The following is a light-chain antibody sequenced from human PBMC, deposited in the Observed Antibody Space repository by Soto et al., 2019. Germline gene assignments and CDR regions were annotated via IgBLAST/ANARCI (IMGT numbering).Light chain of an antibody. J-gene: IGKJ1*01. Sequence: EIVLTQSPGTLSLSPGDRATLSCRASQSFRTTYLSWYQQKPRQAPRLLIYNASNRTTGIPDRFSGSGSGTDFTLTIDRLEPADFAVYFCQQYSSSQGWTFGQGTKVDIK. CDR2: NAS. V-gene: IGKV3-20*01. CDR1: QSFRTTY. CDR3: QQYSSSQGWT.